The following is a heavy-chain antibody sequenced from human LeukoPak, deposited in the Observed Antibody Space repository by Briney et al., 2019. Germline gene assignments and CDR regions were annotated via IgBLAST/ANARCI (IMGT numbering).Heavy chain of an antibody. Sequence: SETLSLTCTVSGGSISSSSYYWGWIRQPPGKGLEWIGSIYYSGSTYYNPSLKSRVTISVDTSKNQFSLKLSSVTAADTAVYYCARVTDYGDVDYWGQGTLVTVSS. CDR2: IYYSGST. J-gene: IGHJ4*02. CDR1: GGSISSSSYY. V-gene: IGHV4-39*07. D-gene: IGHD4-17*01. CDR3: ARVTDYGDVDY.